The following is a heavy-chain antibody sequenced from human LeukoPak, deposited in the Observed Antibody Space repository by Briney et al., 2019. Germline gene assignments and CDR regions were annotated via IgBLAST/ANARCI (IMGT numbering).Heavy chain of an antibody. CDR2: INHSGST. D-gene: IGHD6-19*01. Sequence: PSETLSLTCAVYGGSFRGYYWSWIRQPPGKGLEWIGEINHSGSTNYNPSLKSRVTISVDTSKNQFSLKLSSVTAADTAVYYCARGGRAVAGIDYWGQGTLVTVSS. CDR3: ARGGRAVAGIDY. J-gene: IGHJ4*02. CDR1: GGSFRGYY. V-gene: IGHV4-34*01.